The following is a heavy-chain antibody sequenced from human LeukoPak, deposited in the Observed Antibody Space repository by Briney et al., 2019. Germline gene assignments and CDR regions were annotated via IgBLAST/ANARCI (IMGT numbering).Heavy chain of an antibody. CDR3: AKDRGSGYLGY. CDR1: GFTFSSYG. Sequence: GGSLRLSCAASGFTFSSYGMHWVRQAPGKGLEWVAVISYDGSNKYYADSVKGRFTISRDNSKNTLYLQMNSLRAEDTAVYYCAKDRGSGYLGYWGQGTLVTVSS. V-gene: IGHV3-30*18. J-gene: IGHJ4*02. CDR2: ISYDGSNK. D-gene: IGHD3-22*01.